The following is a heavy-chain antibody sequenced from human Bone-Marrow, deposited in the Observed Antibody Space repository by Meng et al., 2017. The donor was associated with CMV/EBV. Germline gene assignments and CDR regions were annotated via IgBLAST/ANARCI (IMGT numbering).Heavy chain of an antibody. Sequence: GESLKISCKGSGYSFTTYWIAWVRQMPGKGLEWMGIMYPGGSETTYSPSFHGQVTISDDKSISTAYLQWSSLKASDTAMYYCARTMAEAGTGGFDYWGQGKLVTVSS. CDR2: MYPGGSET. CDR3: ARTMAEAGTGGFDY. V-gene: IGHV5-51*01. J-gene: IGHJ4*02. D-gene: IGHD6-19*01. CDR1: GYSFTTYW.